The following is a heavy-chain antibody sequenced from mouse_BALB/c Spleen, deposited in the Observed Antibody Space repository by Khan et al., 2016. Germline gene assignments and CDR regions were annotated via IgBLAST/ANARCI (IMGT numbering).Heavy chain of an antibody. V-gene: IGHV9-3*02. Sequence: QVQLKESGPELKKPGETVKISCKASGYTFTNYGMNWVKQAPGKGLKWMGWINSNTGEPTYAEELKGRFAFSLETSASTAYLQINDLKTEDTARYFCARTGDYPYYAMDYWGQGTSVTVSS. J-gene: IGHJ4*01. CDR1: GYTFTNYG. CDR2: INSNTGEP. D-gene: IGHD2-13*01. CDR3: ARTGDYPYYAMDY.